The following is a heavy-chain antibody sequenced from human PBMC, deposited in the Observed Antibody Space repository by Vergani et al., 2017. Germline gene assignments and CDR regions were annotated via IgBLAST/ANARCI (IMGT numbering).Heavy chain of an antibody. Sequence: EVQLVESGGGLVQPGGSLGLSFKVSGLPFGDFVMSWFRPDPGRGRGWVPIFFSDDRTYYADAEKGRFTITRDNSKNTLCLQMKSLRAEDTDVYYCASPGEYSSSDYYFDYGGQGTLVTVSS. D-gene: IGHD6-6*01. CDR2: FFSDDRT. CDR1: GLPFGDFV. CDR3: ASPGEYSSSDYYFDY. V-gene: IGHV3-66*01. J-gene: IGHJ4*02.